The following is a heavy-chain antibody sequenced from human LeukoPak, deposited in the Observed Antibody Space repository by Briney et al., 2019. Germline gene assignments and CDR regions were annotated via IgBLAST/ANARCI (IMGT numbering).Heavy chain of an antibody. CDR1: GGSISSYY. V-gene: IGHV4-59*01. D-gene: IGHD4-17*01. J-gene: IGHJ4*02. CDR3: ARSYGDYEDY. Sequence: SETLSLTCTVSGGSISSYYWSRIRQPPGKGLEWIGYIYYSGSTNYNPSLKSRVTISVDTSKNQFSLKLSSVTAADTAVYYCARSYGDYEDYWGQGTLVTVSS. CDR2: IYYSGST.